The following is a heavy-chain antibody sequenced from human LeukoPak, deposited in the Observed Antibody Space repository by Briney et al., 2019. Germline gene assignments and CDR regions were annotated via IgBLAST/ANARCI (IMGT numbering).Heavy chain of an antibody. CDR1: GDSIRGYY. J-gene: IGHJ4*02. V-gene: IGHV4-4*07. CDR2: IYSSGST. CDR3: ARSRGLAGAATVIDY. D-gene: IGHD6-25*01. Sequence: PSETLSLTCSVSGDSIRGYYWSWIRQPAGKGLEWIGRIYSSGSTNYNPSLKSRGTISVDTSKNQFSLKLSSMTAADTAVYYCARSRGLAGAATVIDYWGQGTLVTVSS.